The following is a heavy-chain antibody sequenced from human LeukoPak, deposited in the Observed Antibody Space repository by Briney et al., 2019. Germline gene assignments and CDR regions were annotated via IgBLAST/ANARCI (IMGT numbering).Heavy chain of an antibody. J-gene: IGHJ3*02. Sequence: GASVKVSCKASGGTFSSYAISWVRQAPGQGLEWMGGIIPIFGTANYAQKFQGRVTITADESTSTAYMELSSLRSEDTAVYYCARDERAYSYRGAFDIWGQGTMVTVSS. D-gene: IGHD5-18*01. CDR1: GGTFSSYA. CDR2: IIPIFGTA. CDR3: ARDERAYSYRGAFDI. V-gene: IGHV1-69*13.